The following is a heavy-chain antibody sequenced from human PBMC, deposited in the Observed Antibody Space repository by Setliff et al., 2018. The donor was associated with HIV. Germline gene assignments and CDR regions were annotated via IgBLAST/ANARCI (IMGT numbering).Heavy chain of an antibody. Sequence: SETLSLTCAVYVGSFSGHYWIWIRQPPGKGLEWIGETNPSGSTNYNPSLKSRATISVDTSKNQFSLKVTSVTAADTAVYYCTRHAGRENQLPHTYYYYMDVWGKGATVTVSS. D-gene: IGHD2-2*01. V-gene: IGHV4-34*01. J-gene: IGHJ6*03. CDR1: VGSFSGHY. CDR3: TRHAGRENQLPHTYYYYMDV. CDR2: TNPSGST.